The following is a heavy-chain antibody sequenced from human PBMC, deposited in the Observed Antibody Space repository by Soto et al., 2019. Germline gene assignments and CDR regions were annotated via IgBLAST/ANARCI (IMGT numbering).Heavy chain of an antibody. Sequence: QVQLQESGPGLVKPSQTLSLTCTVSGGSISSGGYYWSWIRQHPGKGLEWIGYIYYSGSTYYNPSLKSRVTIAVDTSKNQCSLKLSSVTAADTAVYYCARVMGTATTMVSFDYWGQGTLVTVSS. V-gene: IGHV4-31*03. J-gene: IGHJ4*02. D-gene: IGHD3-10*01. CDR3: ARVMGTATTMVSFDY. CDR2: IYYSGST. CDR1: GGSISSGGYY.